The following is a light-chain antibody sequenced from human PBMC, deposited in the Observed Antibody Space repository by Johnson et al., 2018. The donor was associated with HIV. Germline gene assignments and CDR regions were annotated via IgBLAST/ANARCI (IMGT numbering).Light chain of an antibody. CDR3: GTWYRSLRAYNYV. V-gene: IGLV1-51*01. CDR2: DNN. J-gene: IGLJ1*01. CDR1: SSNIGNNY. Sequence: QSVLTQPPSVSAAPGQKVTISCSGSSSNIGNNYVSWYQLLPGTAPKLLIYDNNKRPSGIPDRFSGSKSGTSATLGITGLQTGDAADYYCGTWYRSLRAYNYVFGSGTKVTVL.